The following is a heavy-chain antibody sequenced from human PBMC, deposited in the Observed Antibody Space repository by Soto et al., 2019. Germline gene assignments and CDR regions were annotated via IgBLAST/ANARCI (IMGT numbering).Heavy chain of an antibody. CDR3: ANYNYYDASGPS. CDR2: ISGSGGNT. Sequence: VGSLRLSCAASGFTFSSYAMSWVRQAPGKGLEWVSAISGSGGNTYYADSVKGRFTISRDNSKNTLYLQMNSLRAEDTAVYYCANYNYYDASGPSWGQGTLVTVSS. J-gene: IGHJ5*02. CDR1: GFTFSSYA. V-gene: IGHV3-23*01. D-gene: IGHD3-22*01.